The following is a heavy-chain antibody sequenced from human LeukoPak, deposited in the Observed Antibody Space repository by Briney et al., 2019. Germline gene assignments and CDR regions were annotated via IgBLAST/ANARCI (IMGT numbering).Heavy chain of an antibody. CDR3: ATRIVVGAVDY. CDR2: ISSSSSYI. Sequence: GALRLSCAASGFTFSSYGMSWVRQAPGKGLEWVSSISSSSSYIYYADSVKGRFTISRDNAKNSLYLQMNSLRAEDTAVYYCATRIVVGAVDYWGQGALVTVSS. V-gene: IGHV3-21*01. J-gene: IGHJ4*02. CDR1: GFTFSSYG. D-gene: IGHD2-15*01.